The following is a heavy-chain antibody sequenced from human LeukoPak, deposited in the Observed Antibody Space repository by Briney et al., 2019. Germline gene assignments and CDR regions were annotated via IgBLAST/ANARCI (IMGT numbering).Heavy chain of an antibody. V-gene: IGHV4-39*01. CDR2: IYYSGST. CDR3: ARRVAVADYYFDY. CDR1: GGSISSSSYY. J-gene: IGHJ4*02. Sequence: SETLSLTCTVSGGSISSSSYYWGWIRQPPGKGLEWIGSIYYSGSTYYNPSLKSRVTISVDTSKNQFSLKLSSVTAADTAVYYCARRVAVADYYFDYWGQGTLVIVSS. D-gene: IGHD6-19*01.